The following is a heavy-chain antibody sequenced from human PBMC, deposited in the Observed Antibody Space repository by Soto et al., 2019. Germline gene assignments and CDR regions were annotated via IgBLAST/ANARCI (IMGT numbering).Heavy chain of an antibody. CDR3: ARGTWIVRGLIPDAFDI. J-gene: IGHJ3*02. V-gene: IGHV3-66*01. CDR2: IYNSGTS. Sequence: EVRLVESGGGLVQPGGSLRLSCAASGFTVSSHYINWVRQAPGKGLDWVSVIYNSGTSFYADSVKGRFTVSRDTAKNSVFLQMSSLRAEDTAVYFCARGTWIVRGLIPDAFDIWGQGTMVTVSS. CDR1: GFTVSSHY. D-gene: IGHD3-10*01.